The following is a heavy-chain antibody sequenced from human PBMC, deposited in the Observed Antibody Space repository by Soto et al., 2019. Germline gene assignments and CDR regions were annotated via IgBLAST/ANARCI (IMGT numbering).Heavy chain of an antibody. CDR2: ISGSGGST. Sequence: PGGSLRLSCAASGFTFSSYAMSWVRQAPWKGLEWVSAISGSGGSTYYADSVKGRFTISRDNSKTTLFLQMNSLRAEDTAVFYCAKVPAAGAYALPPEFYYFDYWGQGTLVTVSS. CDR3: AKVPAAGAYALPPEFYYFDY. CDR1: GFTFSSYA. D-gene: IGHD6-13*01. J-gene: IGHJ4*02. V-gene: IGHV3-23*01.